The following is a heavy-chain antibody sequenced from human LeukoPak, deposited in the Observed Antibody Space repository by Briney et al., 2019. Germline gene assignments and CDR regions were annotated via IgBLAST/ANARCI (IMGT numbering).Heavy chain of an antibody. CDR1: GGSFSGYY. D-gene: IGHD6-19*01. V-gene: IGHV4-34*01. J-gene: IGHJ4*02. CDR2: INHSGST. CDR3: ASLAGYSSGWYFHY. Sequence: SETLSLTCAVYGGSFSGYYWSWIRQPPGKGLEWIGEINHSGSTNYNPSLKSRVTISVDTSKNQFSLKLSSVTAADTAVYYCASLAGYSSGWYFHYWGQGTLVTVSS.